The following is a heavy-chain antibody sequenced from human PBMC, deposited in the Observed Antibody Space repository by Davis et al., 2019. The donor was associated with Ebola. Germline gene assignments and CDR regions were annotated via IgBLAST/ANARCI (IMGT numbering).Heavy chain of an antibody. J-gene: IGHJ6*02. CDR3: ARGGTSSSWTYGMDV. CDR1: GGSISSYY. CDR2: IYYSGNT. Sequence: SETLSLTCTVSGGSISSYYWSWIRQHPGKGLEWIGYIYYSGNTYYSPSLKSRVAISIDMSKNQFSLKVSSVTAADTAVYYCARGGTSSSWTYGMDVWGQGTTVTVSS. V-gene: IGHV4-59*12. D-gene: IGHD6-13*01.